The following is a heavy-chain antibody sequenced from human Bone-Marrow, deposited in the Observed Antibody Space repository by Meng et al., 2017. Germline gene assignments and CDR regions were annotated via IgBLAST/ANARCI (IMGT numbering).Heavy chain of an antibody. V-gene: IGHV3-23*01. CDR3: ATLVVPAAMRVFDY. CDR2: ISGSGGST. CDR1: GFTFSSYA. D-gene: IGHD2-2*01. Sequence: GESLKISCAASGFTFSSYAMSWVRQAPGKGLEWVSAISGSGGSTYYADSVKGRFTISRDNSKNTLYLQMNSLRAEDTAVYYCATLVVPAAMRVFDYWGQGTLVTVYS. J-gene: IGHJ4*02.